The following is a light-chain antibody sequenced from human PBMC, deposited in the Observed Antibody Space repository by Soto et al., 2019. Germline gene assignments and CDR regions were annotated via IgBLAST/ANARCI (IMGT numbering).Light chain of an antibody. CDR3: QQRSEWPLT. CDR2: DAS. CDR1: QSISRY. V-gene: IGKV3-11*01. Sequence: EIVLTQSPATLSLSPGERATLSCRASQSISRYLAWYQQKPGQTPRLLIYDASNRATGIPARFSGGGSGTDFTLTISSLEPEDFAVYYCQQRSEWPLTFGGGTKVEI. J-gene: IGKJ4*01.